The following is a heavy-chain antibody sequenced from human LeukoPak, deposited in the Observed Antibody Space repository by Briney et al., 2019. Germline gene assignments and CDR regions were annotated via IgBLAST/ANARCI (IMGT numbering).Heavy chain of an antibody. CDR1: GYTFTSYD. CDR3: ARGHRYDFWSGYFDY. Sequence: ASVKVSCKASGYTFTSYDINWVPQATGQGLEWMGWMNPNSGNTGYAQKFQGRVTITRNTSISTAYMELSSLRSEDTAVYYCARGHRYDFWSGYFDYWGQGTLVTVSS. V-gene: IGHV1-8*03. D-gene: IGHD3-3*01. CDR2: MNPNSGNT. J-gene: IGHJ4*02.